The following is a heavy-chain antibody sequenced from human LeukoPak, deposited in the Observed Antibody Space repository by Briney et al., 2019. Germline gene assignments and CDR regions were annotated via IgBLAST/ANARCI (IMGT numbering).Heavy chain of an antibody. Sequence: PSETLSLTCAVYGGSFSGYYWSWIHQPPGKGLEWIGEINHSGSTNYNPSLKSRVTISVDTSKNQFSLKLSSVTAADTAVYYCARVPRWLLLGYYYYYMDVWGKGTTVTVSS. J-gene: IGHJ6*03. V-gene: IGHV4-34*01. D-gene: IGHD3-22*01. CDR1: GGSFSGYY. CDR2: INHSGST. CDR3: ARVPRWLLLGYYYYYMDV.